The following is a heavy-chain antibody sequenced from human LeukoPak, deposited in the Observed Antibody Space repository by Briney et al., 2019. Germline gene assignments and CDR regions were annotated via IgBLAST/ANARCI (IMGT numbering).Heavy chain of an antibody. D-gene: IGHD3-10*01. V-gene: IGHV4-38-2*02. CDR3: ARVRMVRGVYKYYYYYMDV. CDR1: GYSISSGYY. J-gene: IGHJ6*03. CDR2: IYHSGST. Sequence: SETLSLTCSVSGYSISSGYYWGWFRQPPGEGLEWIGTIYHSGSTYYKPSVKSRVTISVHMSENQFSLKLSSVTAADTAVYYCARVRMVRGVYKYYYYYMDVWGKGTTVTISS.